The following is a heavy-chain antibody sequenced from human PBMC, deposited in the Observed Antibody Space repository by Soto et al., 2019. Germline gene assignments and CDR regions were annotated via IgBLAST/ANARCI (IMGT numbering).Heavy chain of an antibody. CDR3: ARVAGGHQPYYSGMDV. J-gene: IGHJ6*04. V-gene: IGHV4-61*01. CDR1: GGSVSSGSYY. Sequence: SETLSLTCTVSGGSVSSGSYYWSWIRQPPGKGLEWIGYIYYSGSTNYNPSLKSRVTISVDTSKNQFSPKLSSVTAADTAVYYCARVAGGHQPYYSGMDVWGKGPRVTVPS. D-gene: IGHD3-10*01. CDR2: IYYSGST.